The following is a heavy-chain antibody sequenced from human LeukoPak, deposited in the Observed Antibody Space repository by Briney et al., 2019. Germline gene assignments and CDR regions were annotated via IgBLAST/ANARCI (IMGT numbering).Heavy chain of an antibody. Sequence: PSETLSLTCTVSGGSISSSSYYWGWIRQPPGKGLEWIGSIYYSGSTYYNPSLKSRVTISVDTSKNQFSLKLSSVTAADTAVYYCARSGDLDYWGQGTLVTVSS. J-gene: IGHJ4*02. D-gene: IGHD3-10*01. CDR2: IYYSGST. V-gene: IGHV4-39*07. CDR1: GGSISSSSYY. CDR3: ARSGDLDY.